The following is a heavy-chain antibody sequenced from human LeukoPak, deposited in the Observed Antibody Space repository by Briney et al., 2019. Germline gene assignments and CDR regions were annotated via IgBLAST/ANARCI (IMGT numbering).Heavy chain of an antibody. V-gene: IGHV1-69*05. CDR3: ARNRGYCSSTSCYPNYYYYMDV. CDR2: IIPIFGTA. J-gene: IGHJ6*03. Sequence: ASVKVSCKASGGTFSSYAISWVRQAPGQGLEWMGGIIPIFGTANYAQKFQGRVTITTGESTSTAYMELSSLRSEDTAVYYCARNRGYCSSTSCYPNYYYYMDVWGKGTTVTVSS. D-gene: IGHD2-2*01. CDR1: GGTFSSYA.